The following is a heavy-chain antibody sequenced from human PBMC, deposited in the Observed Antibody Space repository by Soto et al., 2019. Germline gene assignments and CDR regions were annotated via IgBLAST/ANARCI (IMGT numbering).Heavy chain of an antibody. CDR3: ARGGWLDS. CDR2: ISSGGEST. J-gene: IGHJ4*02. CDR1: GFTFSTPG. Sequence: EVQLLESGGGLVQPGGSLRLSCAASGFTFSTPGMSWVRQAPGKGLEWVSAISSGGESTYYADSVRGRFIISRDNSKNTLYLQRSRLRDEDTAVYYCARGGWLDSWGQGAPVTVSS. V-gene: IGHV3-23*01. D-gene: IGHD6-19*01.